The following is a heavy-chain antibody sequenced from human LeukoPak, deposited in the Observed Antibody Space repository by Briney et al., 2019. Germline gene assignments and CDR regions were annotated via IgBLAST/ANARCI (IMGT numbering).Heavy chain of an antibody. CDR3: ARGLRGPDY. J-gene: IGHJ4*02. V-gene: IGHV3-21*06. D-gene: IGHD4-17*01. CDR2: ISSSSSYI. CDR1: GFTFTSYS. Sequence: GGSLRLSCAASGFTFTSYSMNWVRQAPGKGLEWVSSISSSSSYIFHADSVKGRFTISRDNAKTSLYLQMSSLRAEDTAVYYCARGLRGPDYWGQGTLVTVSS.